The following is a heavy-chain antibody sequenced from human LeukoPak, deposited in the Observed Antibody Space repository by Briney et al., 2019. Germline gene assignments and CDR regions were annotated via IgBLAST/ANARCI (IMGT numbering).Heavy chain of an antibody. J-gene: IGHJ4*02. CDR3: ARDTSGSYSITYFDS. CDR2: IDSTGRYI. D-gene: IGHD3-10*01. CDR1: GFTFSSDS. Sequence: GGSLRLYCVASGFTFSSDSMNWVRQAPGKGIEWVSYIDSTGRYIYYADSVKGRFTISRDNAKNSLYLQMNSLRVEDTAVYYCARDTSGSYSITYFDSWGQGTLVTVSS. V-gene: IGHV3-21*01.